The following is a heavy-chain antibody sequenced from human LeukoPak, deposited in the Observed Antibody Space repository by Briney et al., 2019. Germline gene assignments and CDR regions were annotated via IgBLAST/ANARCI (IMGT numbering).Heavy chain of an antibody. CDR1: GFTFSSHS. J-gene: IGHJ4*02. Sequence: PGGSLRLSCAAAGFTFSSHSMHWVRQAPGKGLEWVAVQLDDGRSQYFTDSEKGRFTVARANSKSTLYLQMNRLRTDDTAVYYCARDLMGGHFTFDSWGQGTLVTVSS. CDR3: ARDLMGGHFTFDS. V-gene: IGHV3-30-3*01. CDR2: QLDDGRSQ. D-gene: IGHD1-26*01.